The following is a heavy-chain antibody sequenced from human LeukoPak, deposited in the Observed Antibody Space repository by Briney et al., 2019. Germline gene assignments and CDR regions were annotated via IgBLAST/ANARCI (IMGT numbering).Heavy chain of an antibody. CDR3: ARDRVDTAIHGMDV. Sequence: PSETLSLTCTVSGGSISSGGYYWSWIRRHPGKGLEWIGYIYYSGSTYYNPSLKSRVTISVDTSKNQFSLKLSSVTAADTAVYYCARDRVDTAIHGMDVWGQGTTVTVSS. J-gene: IGHJ6*02. CDR2: IYYSGST. CDR1: GGSISSGGYY. V-gene: IGHV4-31*03. D-gene: IGHD5-18*01.